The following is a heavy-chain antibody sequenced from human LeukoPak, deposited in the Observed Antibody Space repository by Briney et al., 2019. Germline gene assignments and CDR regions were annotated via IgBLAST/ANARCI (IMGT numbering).Heavy chain of an antibody. J-gene: IGHJ4*02. CDR3: SRGGYSYGSPSDY. Sequence: PGGSLRFSCVASSFTFSSNSMNWVRKAPRKVLECVSSINCSSSFIFYADSVKGLFTISRYNAKNSVYLQMNSLSAEDTAVYYCSRGGYSYGSPSDYWGLGTLVTVSS. CDR2: INCSSSFI. V-gene: IGHV3-21*01. D-gene: IGHD5-18*01. CDR1: SFTFSSNS.